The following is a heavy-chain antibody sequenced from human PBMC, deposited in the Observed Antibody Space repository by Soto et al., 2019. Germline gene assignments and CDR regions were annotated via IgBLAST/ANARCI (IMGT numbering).Heavy chain of an antibody. CDR2: IYGNDDK. J-gene: IGHJ5*02. CDR3: AHREILAAAGTVVSWFDP. V-gene: IGHV2-5*01. D-gene: IGHD6-13*01. Sequence: SGPTLVNPTQTLTLTCTFSGFSLSTSGVVVGWIRQPPGKALQLRAPIYGNDDKRYRPSLNSRRAITKDTSKNQVVLTMTNMDPVDTATYYCAHREILAAAGTVVSWFDPWGQGTLVTVSS. CDR1: GFSLSTSGVV.